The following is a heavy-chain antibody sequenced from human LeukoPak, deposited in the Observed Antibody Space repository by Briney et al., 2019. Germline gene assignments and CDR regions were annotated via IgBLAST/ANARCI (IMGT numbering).Heavy chain of an antibody. CDR1: GYSFTSYW. V-gene: IGHV5-51*01. D-gene: IGHD6-13*01. CDR3: ARIVEAAAGKRGDWFDP. CDR2: IYPGDSDT. Sequence: GESLKISCKGSGYSFTSYWIGRVRQMPGKGLEWMGIIYPGDSDTRYSPSFQGQVTISADKSISTAYLQWSSLKASDTAMYYCARIVEAAAGKRGDWFDPWGQGTLVTVPS. J-gene: IGHJ5*02.